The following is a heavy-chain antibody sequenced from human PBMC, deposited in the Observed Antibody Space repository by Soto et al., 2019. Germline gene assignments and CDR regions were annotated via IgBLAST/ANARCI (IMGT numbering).Heavy chain of an antibody. CDR3: ARVVSPAYMDV. Sequence: AFVKVSCKASGYTFTSYGINWVRQAPGQGLEWMGWINAYNGNADYAQKLQGRVTMTTDTSTSTAYMELRSLRSDDTAVYYCARVVSPAYMDVWGKGTTVTVPS. V-gene: IGHV1-18*01. CDR1: GYTFTSYG. J-gene: IGHJ6*03. CDR2: INAYNGNA. D-gene: IGHD2-2*01.